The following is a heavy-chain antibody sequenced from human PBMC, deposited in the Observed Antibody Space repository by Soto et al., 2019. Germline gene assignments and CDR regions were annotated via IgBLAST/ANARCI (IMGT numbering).Heavy chain of an antibody. CDR2: FRTGGDGGTT. CDR3: AKKVNSGPGSQYFDY. Sequence: GGSLRLSCAASGFTFSSYSMSWVRQAPGKGLEWVSGFRTGGDGGTTYYADSVKGRFTISRDNSKNMLFLQMNSLRAEDTAIYYCAKKVNSGPGSQYFDYWGQGTLVTVSS. J-gene: IGHJ4*02. V-gene: IGHV3-23*01. D-gene: IGHD3-10*01. CDR1: GFTFSSYS.